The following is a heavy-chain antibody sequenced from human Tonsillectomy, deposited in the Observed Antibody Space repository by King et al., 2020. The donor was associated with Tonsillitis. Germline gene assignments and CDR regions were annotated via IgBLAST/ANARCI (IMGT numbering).Heavy chain of an antibody. D-gene: IGHD3-22*01. Sequence: VQLVESGGGVVQPGRSLRLSCAASGFTFSSYAMHWVRQAPGKGLEWVTVISYDGSNKYYADSVKGRFTISRDNSKNTLYLQMNSLSAEDTAVYYWASALNYYYDSSGYGLGAFDIWGQGTMVTVSS. CDR2: ISYDGSNK. J-gene: IGHJ3*02. CDR1: GFTFSSYA. CDR3: ASALNYYYDSSGYGLGAFDI. V-gene: IGHV3-30*04.